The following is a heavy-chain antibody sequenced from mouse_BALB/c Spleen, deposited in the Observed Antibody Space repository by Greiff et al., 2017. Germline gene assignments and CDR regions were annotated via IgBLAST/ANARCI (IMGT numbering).Heavy chain of an antibody. Sequence: EVKVVESGGGLVQPGGSRKLSCAASGFTFSSFGMHWVRQAPEKGLEWVAYISSGSSTIYYADTVKGRFTISRDNPKNTLFLQMTSLRSEDTAMYYCARETYYGSRGDWFACWGQGTLVTVSA. V-gene: IGHV5-17*02. J-gene: IGHJ3*01. CDR3: ARETYYGSRGDWFAC. D-gene: IGHD1-1*01. CDR1: GFTFSSFG. CDR2: ISSGSSTI.